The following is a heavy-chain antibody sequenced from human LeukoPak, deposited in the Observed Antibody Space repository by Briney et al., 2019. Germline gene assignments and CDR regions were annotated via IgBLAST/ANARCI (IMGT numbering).Heavy chain of an antibody. V-gene: IGHV5-51*01. J-gene: IGHJ4*02. D-gene: IGHD6-19*01. CDR1: GYSFTSYW. Sequence: GESLKISCKGSGYSFTSYWIGWVRQMPGKGLEWMGFIYPGDSETRYSPSFQGQVTISVDKSISTAYLQWSSLKASDTAMYYCARGAPRTVAGTGNFDYWGQGTLVTVSS. CDR2: IYPGDSET. CDR3: ARGAPRTVAGTGNFDY.